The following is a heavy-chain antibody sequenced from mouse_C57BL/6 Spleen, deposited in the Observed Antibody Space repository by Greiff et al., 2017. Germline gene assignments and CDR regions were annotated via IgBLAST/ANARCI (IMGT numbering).Heavy chain of an antibody. V-gene: IGHV1-52*01. D-gene: IGHD1-1*01. CDR3: ATGNYYGSSWYFDV. Sequence: VQLQQPGAELVRPGSSVKLSCKASGYTFTSYWMHWVKQRPIQGLEWIGNIDPSDSETHYNQKFKDKATLTVDKSSSTAYMQLSSLTSEDSAVYYCATGNYYGSSWYFDVWGTGTTVTVSS. J-gene: IGHJ1*03. CDR2: IDPSDSET. CDR1: GYTFTSYW.